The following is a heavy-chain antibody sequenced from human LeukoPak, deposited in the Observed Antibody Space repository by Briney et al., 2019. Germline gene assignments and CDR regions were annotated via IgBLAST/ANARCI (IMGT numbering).Heavy chain of an antibody. CDR1: GGSISSYY. Sequence: SETLSLTCTVSGGSISSYYWSWIRQPPGKGLEWIGYIYYSGSTNYNPSLKSRVTISVDTSKNQFSLKLSSVTAADTAVYYCARGKHHKTGRIAVAPRYYFDYWGQGTLVTVSS. CDR3: ARGKHHKTGRIAVAPRYYFDY. V-gene: IGHV4-59*01. CDR2: IYYSGST. J-gene: IGHJ4*02. D-gene: IGHD6-13*01.